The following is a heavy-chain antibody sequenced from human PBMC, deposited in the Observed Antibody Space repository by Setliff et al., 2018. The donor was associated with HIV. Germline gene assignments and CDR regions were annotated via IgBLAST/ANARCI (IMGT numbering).Heavy chain of an antibody. CDR3: AKDRTVVVITIFDY. CDR1: GFTFSSYA. V-gene: IGHV3-23*01. J-gene: IGHJ4*02. Sequence: GVLRLSCAASGFTFSSYAMSWVRQAPGKGLEWVSAISGSGGSTYYADSVKGRFTISRDNSKNTLYLQMNSLRAEDTAVYYCAKDRTVVVITIFDYWGQGTLVTVSS. CDR2: ISGSGGST. D-gene: IGHD3-22*01.